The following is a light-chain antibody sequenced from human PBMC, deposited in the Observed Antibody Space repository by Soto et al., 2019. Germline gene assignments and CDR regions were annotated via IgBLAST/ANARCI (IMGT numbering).Light chain of an antibody. V-gene: IGKV1-5*01. CDR2: EAS. J-gene: IGKJ1*01. CDR3: QFYNSYSWT. Sequence: DIQMTQSPSTLSASVGDRVTITCRANQFISTWVAWFQQKPGKAPRLLIHEASALESGVPSRFSGSGSGTEFTLSISSLQRDDFATDYCQFYNSYSWTFGQGTKVDIK. CDR1: QFISTW.